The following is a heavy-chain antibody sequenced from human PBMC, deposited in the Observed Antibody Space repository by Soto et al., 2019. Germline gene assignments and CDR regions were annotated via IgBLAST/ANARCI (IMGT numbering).Heavy chain of an antibody. CDR1: GFTFSTSW. D-gene: IGHD1-7*01. J-gene: IGHJ4*02. CDR2: INGDGGTI. V-gene: IGHV3-74*01. Sequence: EVQLVEAGGGLVQPGGSLRLSCAASGFTFSTSWIHWVRQAPGKGLVWVSRINGDGGTINYADSVKGRFTISRDNAKNTAYLQMNSLRADDTAVYYCTRGGNYYFDYWGQGTLVTVSS. CDR3: TRGGNYYFDY.